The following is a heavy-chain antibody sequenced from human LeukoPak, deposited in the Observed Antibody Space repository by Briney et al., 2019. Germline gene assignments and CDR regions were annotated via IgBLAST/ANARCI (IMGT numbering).Heavy chain of an antibody. D-gene: IGHD6-19*01. CDR3: ARGKWSSGWYFDY. Sequence: PSETLSLTCAVYGGSFSGYYWSSIRQPPGKGLELIGEINRSGSTNYNPSLKSRVTISVDTSKNQFSLKLSSVTAADTAVYYCARGKWSSGWYFDYWGQGTLVTVSS. CDR1: GGSFSGYY. J-gene: IGHJ4*02. CDR2: INRSGST. V-gene: IGHV4-34*01.